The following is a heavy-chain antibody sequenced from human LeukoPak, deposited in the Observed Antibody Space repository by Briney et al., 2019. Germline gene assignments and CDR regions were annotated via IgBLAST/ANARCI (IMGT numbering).Heavy chain of an antibody. CDR3: ARDGRDGYNRLYY. Sequence: GVSLRLSCAASGFTFSSYAMHWVRQAPGKGLEWVAVISYDGSNKYYADSVKGRFTISRDNSKNTLYLQMNSLRAEDTAVYYCARDGRDGYNRLYYWGQGTLVTVSS. CDR1: GFTFSSYA. V-gene: IGHV3-30-3*01. J-gene: IGHJ4*02. D-gene: IGHD5-24*01. CDR2: ISYDGSNK.